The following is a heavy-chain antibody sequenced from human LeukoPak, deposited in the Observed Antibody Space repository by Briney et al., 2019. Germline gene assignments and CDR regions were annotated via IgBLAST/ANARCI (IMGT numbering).Heavy chain of an antibody. J-gene: IGHJ3*02. D-gene: IGHD2-2*02. V-gene: IGHV4-39*06. Sequence: NPSETLSLTCTVSVGSISSRSDYWGWSCQPPGKGGEWVGSIYYSGSTYSNPSLKSPVTISVATSKNQSTLKLSSVTAADTAVYYWASPSGYRYPTAQNAFDIWGQGTMVTVSS. CDR2: IYYSGST. CDR3: ASPSGYRYPTAQNAFDI. CDR1: VGSISSRSDY.